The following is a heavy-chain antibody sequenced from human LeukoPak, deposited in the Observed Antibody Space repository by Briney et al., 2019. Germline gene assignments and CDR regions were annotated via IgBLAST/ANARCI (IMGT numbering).Heavy chain of an antibody. CDR3: ARDPPRFYYDSSAFSRDYYYYMDV. Sequence: PGGSLRLSCAASGFTFSSYDMYWVRQAPGKGLDWVAFVRYDGSQKYYADSVKGRFTISRDNAKNSLYLQMNSLRAEDTAVYYCARDPPRFYYDSSAFSRDYYYYMDVWGKGTTATVSS. J-gene: IGHJ6*03. CDR2: VRYDGSQK. V-gene: IGHV3-30*02. D-gene: IGHD3-22*01. CDR1: GFTFSSYD.